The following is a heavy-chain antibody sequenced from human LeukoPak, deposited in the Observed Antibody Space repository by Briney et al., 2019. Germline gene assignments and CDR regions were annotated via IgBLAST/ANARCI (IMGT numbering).Heavy chain of an antibody. CDR2: IYYSGNT. Sequence: SETLSLTCTVSGVSISSYYWSWVRQPPGKGLEWVWDIYYSGNTNYTPSLKSRFTISVDTSETPFSLKLSALTAADTAVYYCASPLYIGTPSYAFDIWGQGTMVTVSS. J-gene: IGHJ3*02. CDR3: ASPLYIGTPSYAFDI. D-gene: IGHD1-26*01. CDR1: GVSISSYY. V-gene: IGHV4-59*12.